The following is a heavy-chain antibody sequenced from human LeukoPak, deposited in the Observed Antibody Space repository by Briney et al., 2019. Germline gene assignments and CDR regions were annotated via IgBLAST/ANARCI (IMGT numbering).Heavy chain of an antibody. Sequence: SVKVSCKASGGTFSSYAISWVRQAPGQGLEWMGRIIPILGIANYAQKFQGRVTITADKSTSTAYMELSSLRSEDTAVYYCASSDTAMARLDYWGQGTLVTVSS. V-gene: IGHV1-69*04. CDR3: ASSDTAMARLDY. J-gene: IGHJ4*02. CDR2: IIPILGIA. CDR1: GGTFSSYA. D-gene: IGHD5-18*01.